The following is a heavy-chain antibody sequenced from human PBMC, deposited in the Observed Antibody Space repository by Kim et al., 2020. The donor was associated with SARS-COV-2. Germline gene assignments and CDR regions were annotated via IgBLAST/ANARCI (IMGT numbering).Heavy chain of an antibody. CDR3: ARVGSDYYDSSGQDY. CDR2: IIPIFGTA. V-gene: IGHV1-69*13. J-gene: IGHJ4*02. CDR1: GGTFSSYA. Sequence: SVKVSCKASGGTFSSYAISWVRQAPGQGLEWMGGIIPIFGTANYAQKFQGRVTITADESTSTAYMELSSLRSEDTAVYYCARVGSDYYDSSGQDYWGQGTLVTVSS. D-gene: IGHD3-22*01.